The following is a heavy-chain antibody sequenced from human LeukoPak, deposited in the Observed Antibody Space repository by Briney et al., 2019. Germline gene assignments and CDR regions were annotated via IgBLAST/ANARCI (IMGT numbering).Heavy chain of an antibody. V-gene: IGHV3-23*01. CDR2: ISGSGGTI. J-gene: IGHJ4*02. Sequence: PGGSLRLSCVASGFTFSSYAINWVRQAPGKGLEWVSGISGSGGTIYFADSVKGRFTISRDNSKNRVYLHMNSLRAEDTAVYYCAKGSGWYGKGYFDYWGQGTLVTVSS. CDR1: GFTFSSYA. D-gene: IGHD6-19*01. CDR3: AKGSGWYGKGYFDY.